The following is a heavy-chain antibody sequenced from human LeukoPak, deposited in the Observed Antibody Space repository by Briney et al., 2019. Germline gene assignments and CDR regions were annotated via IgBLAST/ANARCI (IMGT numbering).Heavy chain of an antibody. CDR1: GGSISSGSYY. CDR2: IYTSGST. V-gene: IGHV4-61*02. J-gene: IGHJ4*02. D-gene: IGHD5-18*01. Sequence: PSETLSLTCTVSGGSISSGSYYWSWIRQPAGKGLEWIGRIYTSGSTNYNPSLKSRVTISVDTSKNQFSLKLSSVTAADTAVYYCARMKDTAMGVWGQGTLVTVSS. CDR3: ARMKDTAMGV.